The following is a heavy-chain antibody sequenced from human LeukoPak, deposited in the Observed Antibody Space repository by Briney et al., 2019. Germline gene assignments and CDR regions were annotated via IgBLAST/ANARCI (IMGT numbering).Heavy chain of an antibody. CDR2: IYYSGST. CDR1: GGSLSSYY. Sequence: SETLSLTCTVSGGSLSSYYWSWIRQPPGKGLEWIGYIYYSGSTNYNPSLKSRVTISVDTSKNQFYLKLSSVTAADTAVYYCARGGSYRSFDFWGQGTLVTVSS. D-gene: IGHD3-16*02. V-gene: IGHV4-59*01. CDR3: ARGGSYRSFDF. J-gene: IGHJ4*02.